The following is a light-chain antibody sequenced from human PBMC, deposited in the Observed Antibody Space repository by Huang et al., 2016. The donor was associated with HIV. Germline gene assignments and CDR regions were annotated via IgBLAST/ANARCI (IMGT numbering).Light chain of an antibody. CDR1: QSISSY. V-gene: IGKV1-39*01. J-gene: IGKJ1*01. CDR2: AAS. Sequence: DIQMTQSPPSLSASVGDRVTITCRASQSISSYLNWYQQKPGKAPKLLIYAASSLKSGVPPRFSGSGSGTDFTLTISSLQPEDFATYYCQQSYSSPPAFGQGTKVEIK. CDR3: QQSYSSPPA.